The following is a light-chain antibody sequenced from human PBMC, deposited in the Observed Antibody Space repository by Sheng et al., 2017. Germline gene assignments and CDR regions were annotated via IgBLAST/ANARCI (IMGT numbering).Light chain of an antibody. V-gene: IGKV4-1*01. CDR2: WAS. CDR1: QSVLYNSNNQNC. Sequence: IAMTQSPDSLTVPLGERATIKCKSSQSVLYNSNNQNCLAWYQQKPGQPPKLLIYWASTRESGVPDRFSGSGSGTDFTLTISSLQAEDVAVYYCQQYYTTPFTFGPGTKVDFK. CDR3: QQYYTTPFT. J-gene: IGKJ3*01.